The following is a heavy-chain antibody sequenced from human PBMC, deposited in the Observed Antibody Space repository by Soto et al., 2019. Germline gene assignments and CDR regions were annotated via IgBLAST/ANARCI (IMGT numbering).Heavy chain of an antibody. D-gene: IGHD2-2*01. V-gene: IGHV3-7*01. Sequence: GGSLRLSCAASGFTFSNYWMSWVRQGPGKGPEWVANIKQDGSEIYYVDSVKGRFTISRDNAKSSLYLQMNSLRAEDTAVYYCARDGTDIVVVPAAPDEAPEVSYYYYYYMDVWGKGTTVTVSS. CDR1: GFTFSNYW. CDR3: ARDGTDIVVVPAAPDEAPEVSYYYYYYMDV. CDR2: IKQDGSEI. J-gene: IGHJ6*03.